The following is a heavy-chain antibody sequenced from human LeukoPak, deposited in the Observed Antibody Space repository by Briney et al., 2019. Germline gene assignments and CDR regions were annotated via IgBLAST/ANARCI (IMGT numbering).Heavy chain of an antibody. V-gene: IGHV3-30*18. CDR3: AKDSSGIVANYMDV. J-gene: IGHJ6*03. CDR2: ISYDGSNK. CDR1: GFTFSSYG. D-gene: IGHD5-12*01. Sequence: GGSLRLSCAASGFTFSSYGMHWVRQAPGKGLEWVAVISYDGSNKYYADSVKGRFTISRDNSKNTLYLQMNSLRAEDTAVYYCAKDSSGIVANYMDVWGKGTTVTVSS.